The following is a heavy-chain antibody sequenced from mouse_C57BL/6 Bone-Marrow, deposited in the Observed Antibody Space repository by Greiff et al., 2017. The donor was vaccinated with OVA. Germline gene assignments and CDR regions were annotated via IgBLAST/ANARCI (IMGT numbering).Heavy chain of an antibody. CDR3: AGGPSTLCDDDLGVFAY. V-gene: IGHV1-78*01. D-gene: IGHD2-4*01. J-gene: IGHJ3*01. Sequence: VQLQQSDAELVKPGASVKISCKVSGYTFTDHTIHWMKQRPEQGLEWIGYIYPRDGSTKYNEKFKGKATLTADKSSSTAYMQLNSLTSEDSAVLYCAGGPSTLCDDDLGVFAYWGQGTLVTVSA. CDR1: GYTFTDHT. CDR2: IYPRDGST.